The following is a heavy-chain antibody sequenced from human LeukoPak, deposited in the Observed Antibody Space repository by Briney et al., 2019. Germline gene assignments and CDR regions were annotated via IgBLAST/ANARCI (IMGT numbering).Heavy chain of an antibody. Sequence: PGGSLRLSCAASGFTFSSYWMHRVRQAPGKGLVWVSRINSDGSSTSYADSVKGRFTISRDNAKNTLYLQMNSLRAEDTAVYYCARDSGHYYGMDVWGQGTTVTVSS. J-gene: IGHJ6*02. CDR3: ARDSGHYYGMDV. V-gene: IGHV3-74*01. CDR1: GFTFSSYW. CDR2: INSDGSST.